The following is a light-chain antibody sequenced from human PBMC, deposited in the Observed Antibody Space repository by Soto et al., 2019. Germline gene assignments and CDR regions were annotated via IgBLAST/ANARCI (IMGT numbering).Light chain of an antibody. V-gene: IGLV2-23*01. CDR3: YSYAHDTRSVTVV. CDR1: SSDVGGYNH. J-gene: IGLJ2*01. Sequence: QSALTQPASVSGSPGQSITISCTGTSSDVGGYNHVSWYQQNPGKAPKLMIYEGTKRPSGVSDRFSGSKSGNTASMTIPGLKAEDEADYSDYSYAHDTRSVTVVFGGGTKVTVL. CDR2: EGT.